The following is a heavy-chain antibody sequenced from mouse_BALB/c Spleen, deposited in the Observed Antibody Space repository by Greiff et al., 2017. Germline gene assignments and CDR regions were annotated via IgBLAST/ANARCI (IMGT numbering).Heavy chain of an antibody. V-gene: IGHV1-15*01. Sequence: QVQLQQSGAELVRPGASVTLSCKASGYTFTDYEMHWVKQTPVHGLEWIGAIDPETGGTAYNQKFKGKATLTADKSSSTAYMELRSLTSDDSAVYYCTRRGGNYGGAMDYWGQGTSVTVSS. CDR1: GYTFTDYE. CDR2: IDPETGGT. J-gene: IGHJ4*01. CDR3: TRRGGNYGGAMDY. D-gene: IGHD2-1*01.